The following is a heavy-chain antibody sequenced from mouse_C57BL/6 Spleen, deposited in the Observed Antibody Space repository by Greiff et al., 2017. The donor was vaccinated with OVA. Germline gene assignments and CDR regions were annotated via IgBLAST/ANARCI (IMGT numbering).Heavy chain of an antibody. Sequence: QVQLQQSGPELVKPGASVKISCKASGYAFSSSWMNWVKQRPGKGLEWIGRIYPGDGDTNYNGKFKGKATLTADKSSSTAYMQLSSLTSEDSAVYFCARTDYYDGSSGGPCDYWGQGTTLTVSS. CDR3: ARTDYYDGSSGGPCDY. D-gene: IGHD1-1*01. CDR2: IYPGDGDT. V-gene: IGHV1-82*01. CDR1: GYAFSSSW. J-gene: IGHJ2*01.